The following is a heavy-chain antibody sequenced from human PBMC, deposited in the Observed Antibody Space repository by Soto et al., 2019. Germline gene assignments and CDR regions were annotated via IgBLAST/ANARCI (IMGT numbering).Heavy chain of an antibody. Sequence: PGGSLRLSCAVSGFPFSSYGMHWVRQAPGKGLEWVAITSYDGTKKNYADSVKGQVTISADKSISTVYLQWSSLKASDTAMYYCARPLGYCSSTICSPLDYWGQGTLVTVSS. V-gene: IGHV3-30*03. CDR2: TSYDGTKK. CDR1: GFPFSSYG. CDR3: ARPLGYCSSTICSPLDY. J-gene: IGHJ4*02. D-gene: IGHD2-2*01.